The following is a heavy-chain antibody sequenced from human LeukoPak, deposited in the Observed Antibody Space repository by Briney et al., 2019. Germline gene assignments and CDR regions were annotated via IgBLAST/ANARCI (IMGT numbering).Heavy chain of an antibody. J-gene: IGHJ3*02. D-gene: IGHD3-22*01. CDR3: ARAGVWDYNDSSGYHNGAFDI. Sequence: ASVKVSCKASGYTFTDYYMHWVRQAPGQGLEWMGWVNPDSGGTNYAQRFQGRVTMTRDTSISTAYMELSRLRSDDTAFYYCARAGVWDYNDSSGYHNGAFDIWGQGTMVTVSS. CDR2: VNPDSGGT. V-gene: IGHV1-2*02. CDR1: GYTFTDYY.